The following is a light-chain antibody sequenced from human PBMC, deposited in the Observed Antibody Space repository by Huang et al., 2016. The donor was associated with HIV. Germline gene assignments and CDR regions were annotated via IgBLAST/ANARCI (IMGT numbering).Light chain of an antibody. CDR3: QQCNNWPFT. V-gene: IGKV3-11*01. CDR2: DAS. Sequence: EIVLTQFPATLSLSPGERATLSCRASQSVSTCLAWYQQKPGQAPRLLIYDASERATGFPARFSGGGSGTDFTLTISILEPEDVAVYYGQQCNNWPFTFGRGTKVDLK. J-gene: IGKJ3*01. CDR1: QSVSTC.